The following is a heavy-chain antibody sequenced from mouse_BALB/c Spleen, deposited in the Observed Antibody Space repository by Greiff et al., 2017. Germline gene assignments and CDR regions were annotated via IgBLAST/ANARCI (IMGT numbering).Heavy chain of an antibody. V-gene: IGHV1-80*01. D-gene: IGHD1-1*01. Sequence: QVQLQQSGAELVRPGSSVKISCKASGYAFSSYWMNWVKQRPGQGLEWIGQIYPGDGDTNYNGKFKGKATLTEDKSSSTAYMQLSSLTSEDSAVYFCARDYYGSSAWFAYWGQGTLVTVSA. J-gene: IGHJ3*01. CDR1: GYAFSSYW. CDR2: IYPGDGDT. CDR3: ARDYYGSSAWFAY.